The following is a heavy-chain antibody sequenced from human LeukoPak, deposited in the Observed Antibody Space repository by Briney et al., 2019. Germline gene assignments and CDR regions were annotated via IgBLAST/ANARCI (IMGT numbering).Heavy chain of an antibody. J-gene: IGHJ5*02. CDR1: GYTFIDYY. D-gene: IGHD3-22*01. Sequence: ASARVSCKDSGYTFIDYYMHSVREAPGQGLEWMCWINLDSGGTNYAQRSQSSVSITRDTSISTAYMELSRLTSDDTAVYYCARGVLAGYDSSGYLFYNRFDPWGQGTLVTVSS. CDR3: ARGVLAGYDSSGYLFYNRFDP. V-gene: IGHV1-2*02. CDR2: INLDSGGT.